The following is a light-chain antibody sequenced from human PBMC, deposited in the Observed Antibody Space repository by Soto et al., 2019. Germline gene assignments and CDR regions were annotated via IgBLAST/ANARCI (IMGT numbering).Light chain of an antibody. V-gene: IGKV3-20*01. J-gene: IGKJ1*01. CDR2: GAS. Sequence: ENVLTQSPGTLSLSPGERATPSCRASQSVSSSSLVCQSVSSSGLAGYQQKRGQAARLLTYGASSRATGIPDRLSGSGSGTDFTLTITRLEPEDFAVYYCQQYRSSRWTFGQGTKV. CDR3: QQYRSSRWT. CDR1: QSVSSSSLVCQSVSSSG.